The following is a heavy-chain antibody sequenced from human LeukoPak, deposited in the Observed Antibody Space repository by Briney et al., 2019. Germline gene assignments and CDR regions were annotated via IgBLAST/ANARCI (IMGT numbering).Heavy chain of an antibody. CDR2: ISSSGTYI. Sequence: KPGGSLRLSCAASGFTFSRYSMNWVRQAPGKGLEWVSSISSSGTYIYYADSVKGRFTISRDNAKNSLYLLMNSLRAEDTAVYYLAKKITVYFSGWYFEYLGQGTLVTVSS. V-gene: IGHV3-21*01. CDR3: AKKITVYFSGWYFEY. J-gene: IGHJ4*02. CDR1: GFTFSRYS. D-gene: IGHD6-19*01.